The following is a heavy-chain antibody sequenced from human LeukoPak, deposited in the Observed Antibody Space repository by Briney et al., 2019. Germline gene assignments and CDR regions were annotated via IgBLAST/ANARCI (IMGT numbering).Heavy chain of an antibody. Sequence: SETPSLTCTVSGGSISSYYWSWIRQPPGRGLEWIGYIYYSGSTNYNPSLKSRVTISVDTSKNQFSLTLSSVTAADTAVYYCARVHYYDSSGYPNDAFDIWGQGTMVTVSS. CDR2: IYYSGST. V-gene: IGHV4-59*01. CDR3: ARVHYYDSSGYPNDAFDI. J-gene: IGHJ3*02. D-gene: IGHD3-22*01. CDR1: GGSISSYY.